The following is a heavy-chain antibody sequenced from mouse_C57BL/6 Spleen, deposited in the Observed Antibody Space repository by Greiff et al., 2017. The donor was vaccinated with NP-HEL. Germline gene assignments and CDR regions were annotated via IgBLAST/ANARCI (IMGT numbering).Heavy chain of an antibody. Sequence: EVKLVESGGGLVKPGGSLKLSCAASGFTFSDYGMHWVRQAPEKGLEWVAYISSGSSTIYYADTVKGRFTISRDNAKNTLFLQMTSLRSEDTAMYYCARGNYYDYYYAMDYWGQGTSVTVSS. D-gene: IGHD2-4*01. CDR2: ISSGSSTI. CDR3: ARGNYYDYYYAMDY. CDR1: GFTFSDYG. J-gene: IGHJ4*01. V-gene: IGHV5-17*01.